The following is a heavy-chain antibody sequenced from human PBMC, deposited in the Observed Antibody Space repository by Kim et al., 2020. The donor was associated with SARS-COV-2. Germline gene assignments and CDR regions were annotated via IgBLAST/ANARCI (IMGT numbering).Heavy chain of an antibody. V-gene: IGHV1-3*01. CDR2: INAGNGNT. J-gene: IGHJ4*02. Sequence: ASVKVSCKASGYTFINYVIHWLRQAPGQSLEWMGWINAGNGNTYSSQRFQGRFTLSRDTSASTVYMELNSLRSEDTAVYYCARGYGPGSYEDSWGQGTLVTVSS. D-gene: IGHD3-10*01. CDR3: ARGYGPGSYEDS. CDR1: GYTFINYV.